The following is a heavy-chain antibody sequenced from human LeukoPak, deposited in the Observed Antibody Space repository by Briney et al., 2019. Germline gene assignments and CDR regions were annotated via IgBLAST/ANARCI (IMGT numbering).Heavy chain of an antibody. J-gene: IGHJ5*02. V-gene: IGHV4-61*02. CDR2: IYTSGST. D-gene: IGHD6-13*01. CDR3: ARLGVAAAGRMGYNWFDP. Sequence: PSETLSLTCTVSGGSISSGSYYWSWIRQPAGKGLEWIGRIYTSGSTNYNPSLKSRVTIPVDTSKNQFSLKLSSVTAADTAVYYCARLGVAAAGRMGYNWFDPWGQGTLVTVSS. CDR1: GGSISSGSYY.